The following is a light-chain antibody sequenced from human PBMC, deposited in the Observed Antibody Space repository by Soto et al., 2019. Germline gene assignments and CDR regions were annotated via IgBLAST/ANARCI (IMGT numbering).Light chain of an antibody. CDR2: RDN. CDR1: ISNIGTNY. J-gene: IGLJ1*01. V-gene: IGLV1-47*01. Sequence: QSVLTQPPSVSGTPGQRVTISCSGGISNIGTNYVHWFQQLPGTAPKVLSNRDNQRPSGVPDRFSGSKSGTSASLAISGLRYEDEAEYYCAAWDDTVRSYVFGTGTKVTVL. CDR3: AAWDDTVRSYV.